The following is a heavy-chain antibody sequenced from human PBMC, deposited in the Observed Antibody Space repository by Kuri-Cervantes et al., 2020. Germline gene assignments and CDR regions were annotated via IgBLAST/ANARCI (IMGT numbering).Heavy chain of an antibody. CDR1: GGSISSYY. CDR2: IYYSGST. V-gene: IGHV4-59*01. J-gene: IGHJ3*02. Sequence: GSLKLSCTVSGGSISSYYWSWIRQPPGKGLEWIGYIYYSGSTNYNPSLKSRVTISVDTSKNQFSLKLSSVTAADTAVYYCAKEDDYIWGSPDAFDIWGQGTMVTVSS. CDR3: AKEDDYIWGSPDAFDI. D-gene: IGHD3-16*01.